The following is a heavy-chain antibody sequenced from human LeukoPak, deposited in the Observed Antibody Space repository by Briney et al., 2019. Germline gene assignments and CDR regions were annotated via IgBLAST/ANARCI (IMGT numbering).Heavy chain of an antibody. CDR2: IYHGGST. Sequence: SGTLSLTCAVSGDSISSSNWWSWVRQPPGKGLEWIGEIYHGGSTDYNPSLKSRVTISLDKSKNQFSLELISVTAADTAVYYCARLYNIFDYWGQEILVTVSS. CDR1: GDSISSSNW. J-gene: IGHJ4*02. D-gene: IGHD1-14*01. CDR3: ARLYNIFDY. V-gene: IGHV4-4*02.